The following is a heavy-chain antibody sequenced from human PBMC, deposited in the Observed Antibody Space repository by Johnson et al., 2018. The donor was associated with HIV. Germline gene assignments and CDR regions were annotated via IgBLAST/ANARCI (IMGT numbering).Heavy chain of an antibody. V-gene: IGHV3-9*01. Sequence: VQLVESGGGLVQPGRSLRLSCAASGFTFDDYGMSWVRQAPGKGLEWVSGISWNSGSIGYADSVKGRFTISRDNAKNSLYLQMNSLRAEDTAVYYCARDLAVAGPTERGGAFDIWGQGTMVTVSS. CDR3: ARDLAVAGPTERGGAFDI. CDR1: GFTFDDYG. CDR2: ISWNSGSI. D-gene: IGHD6-19*01. J-gene: IGHJ3*02.